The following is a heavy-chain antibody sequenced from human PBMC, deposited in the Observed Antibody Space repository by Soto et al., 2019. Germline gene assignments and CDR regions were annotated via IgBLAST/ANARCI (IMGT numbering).Heavy chain of an antibody. D-gene: IGHD1-1*01. CDR2: IYYTGTT. V-gene: IGHV4-59*08. Sequence: SETLSLTCSVFDGSVTSYYWSWVRQSPGKGLEWIGYIYYTGTTNYNPSLKSRLAISVDTSNNQFSLRLSSVTAADTAVYYCARHSGNWFDAWGQGTLVTVSS. CDR1: DGSVTSYY. CDR3: ARHSGNWFDA. J-gene: IGHJ5*02.